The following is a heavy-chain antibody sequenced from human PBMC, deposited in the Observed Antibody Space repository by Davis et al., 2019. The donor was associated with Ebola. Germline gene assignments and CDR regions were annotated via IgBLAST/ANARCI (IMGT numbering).Heavy chain of an antibody. CDR1: GFTFSSYA. J-gene: IGHJ6*03. Sequence: PGGSLRLSCAASGFTFSSYAMTWVRQAPGKGLEWVSSISGSGETAYYERSVKGRFTISRDHSRNTLYLQMNRLRVEDTAVYYCAKGGKAIVNYYYYYMDVWGKGTTVTVSS. V-gene: IGHV3-23*01. D-gene: IGHD2-15*01. CDR3: AKGGKAIVNYYYYYMDV. CDR2: ISGSGETA.